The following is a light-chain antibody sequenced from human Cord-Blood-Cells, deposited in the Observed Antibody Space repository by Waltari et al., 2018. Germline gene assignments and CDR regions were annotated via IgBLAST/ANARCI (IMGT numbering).Light chain of an antibody. CDR2: GAS. CDR3: QQYGSSPGT. CDR1: QSVSSSY. J-gene: IGKJ1*01. Sequence: EIVLTQSPGTLSLSPGERATLSCRASQSVSSSYLAWYQQKPGQAPRLLIYGASSRATGIPDRFSGSGSGTDFTRTISRLEPEDFAVYYCQQYGSSPGTFGQGTKVESK. V-gene: IGKV3-20*01.